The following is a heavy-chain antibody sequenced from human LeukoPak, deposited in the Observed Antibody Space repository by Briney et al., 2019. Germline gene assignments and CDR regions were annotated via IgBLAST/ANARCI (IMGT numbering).Heavy chain of an antibody. CDR2: INPSGGST. V-gene: IGHV1-46*01. CDR1: GYTFSGHY. Sequence: ASVKVSCKASGYTFSGHYLHWVRQAPGQGLEWMGIINPSGGSTSYAQKFQGRVTMTRDTSTSTVYMELSSLRSEDTAVYYCARYSSGWSSFDYWGQGTLVTVSS. CDR3: ARYSSGWSSFDY. D-gene: IGHD6-19*01. J-gene: IGHJ4*02.